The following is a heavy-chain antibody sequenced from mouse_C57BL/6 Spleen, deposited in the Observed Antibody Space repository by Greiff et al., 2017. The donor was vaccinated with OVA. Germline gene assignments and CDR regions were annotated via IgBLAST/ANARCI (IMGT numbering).Heavy chain of an antibody. CDR2: IYPRSGNT. D-gene: IGHD2-4*01. Sequence: QVQLQQSGAELARPGASVKLSCKAYGYTFTSYGISWVKQRTGQGLEWIGEIYPRSGNTYYNEKLKGKATLTADKSSSTAYMELRSLTSEDSAVYFCARKIYYDYDGFAYWGQGTLVTVSA. CDR1: GYTFTSYG. J-gene: IGHJ3*01. V-gene: IGHV1-81*01. CDR3: ARKIYYDYDGFAY.